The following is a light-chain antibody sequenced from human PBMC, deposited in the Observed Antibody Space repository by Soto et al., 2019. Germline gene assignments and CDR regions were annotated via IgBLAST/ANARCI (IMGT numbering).Light chain of an antibody. J-gene: IGKJ5*01. CDR1: QSISRY. CDR2: GAS. V-gene: IGKV3-20*01. Sequence: IVLTQSTGTLSLSPGERTTLSCRASQSISRYLAWYQQKPGQGPRLLIYGASSRATGIPDRFSGSGSGTDFTLTISRLEPEDFAVYYCQQYGSSPTFGQGTRLEIK. CDR3: QQYGSSPT.